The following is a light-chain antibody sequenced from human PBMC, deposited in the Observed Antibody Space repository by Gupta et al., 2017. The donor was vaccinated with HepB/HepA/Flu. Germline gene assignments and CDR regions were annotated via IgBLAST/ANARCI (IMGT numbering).Light chain of an antibody. CDR2: LGS. CDR1: QSLVKSNGYTY. J-gene: IGKJ2*02. CDR3: MQALESPRT. Sequence: DIVMTQSPPSLPVTPGESASISCRSSQSLVKSNGYTYFDWYLQKPGQSPQLLIYLGSNRASGVPERFSGSGSGADFTLKISRVEADDVGVYYCMQALESPRTFGQGTKLEIK. V-gene: IGKV2-28*01.